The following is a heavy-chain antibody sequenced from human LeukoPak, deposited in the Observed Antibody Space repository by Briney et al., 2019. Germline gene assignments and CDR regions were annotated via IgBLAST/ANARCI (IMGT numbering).Heavy chain of an antibody. CDR3: ARDPGRVRGVLGFDY. Sequence: PGGSLRLSCAASGFTFNTYRMHWVRRAPGKELEWVSYISSSSNPIWYADSVKGRFTISRDNAKNSLYLQLNSLRAEDTAVYYCARDPGRVRGVLGFDYWGQGIPVTVSS. D-gene: IGHD3-10*01. J-gene: IGHJ4*02. CDR1: GFTFNTYR. CDR2: ISSSSNPI. V-gene: IGHV3-48*04.